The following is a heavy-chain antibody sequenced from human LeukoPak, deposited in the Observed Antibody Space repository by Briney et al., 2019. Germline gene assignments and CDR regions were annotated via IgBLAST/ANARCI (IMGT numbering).Heavy chain of an antibody. D-gene: IGHD2-2*02. CDR2: IIPIFGTA. V-gene: IGHV1-69*13. Sequence: GASVKVSCKASGGTFSSYAISWVRQAPGQGLEWMGGIIPIFGTANYAQKFQGRVTITADESTSTAYMELSSLRSEDTAVYYCARVPYCSSTSCYTNWFDPWGQGTLVTVSS. CDR3: ARVPYCSSTSCYTNWFDP. CDR1: GGTFSSYA. J-gene: IGHJ5*02.